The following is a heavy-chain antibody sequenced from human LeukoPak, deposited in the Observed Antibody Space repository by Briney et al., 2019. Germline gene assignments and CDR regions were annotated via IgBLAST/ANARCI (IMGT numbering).Heavy chain of an antibody. CDR1: GFTFSSYA. CDR2: ISRSGRGGST. J-gene: IGHJ4*02. D-gene: IGHD6-6*01. V-gene: IGHV3-23*01. CDR3: GRVGWSNSLAVGY. Sequence: QSGGSLRLSCAASGFTFSSYAMSRVRQAPGKGLEWVSDISRSGRGGSTHYADSVKGRFTISRDNSKNTLYLQMNSLRAEDTAVYYCGRVGWSNSLAVGYWGQGTLVTVSS.